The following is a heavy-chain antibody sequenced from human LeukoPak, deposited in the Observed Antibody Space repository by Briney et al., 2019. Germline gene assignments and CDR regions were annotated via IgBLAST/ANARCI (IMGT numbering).Heavy chain of an antibody. CDR2: IYYSGTT. Sequence: SETLSLTCSVSGGSISSRSHYWGWIRQSPGKGLEWIGTIYYSGTTFYYPSLQSRVSISVDTSRNQFSLRLNSVTAADTAVYYCARRNDYDFWSGNQYYFDYWGQGTLVTVSS. CDR3: ARRNDYDFWSGNQYYFDY. CDR1: GGSISSRSHY. D-gene: IGHD3-3*01. J-gene: IGHJ4*02. V-gene: IGHV4-39*01.